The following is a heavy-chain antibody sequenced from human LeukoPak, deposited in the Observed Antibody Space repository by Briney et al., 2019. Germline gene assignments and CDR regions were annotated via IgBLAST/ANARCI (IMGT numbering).Heavy chain of an antibody. CDR2: INPNSGGT. D-gene: IGHD2-2*01. CDR1: GYTFTGYY. J-gene: IGHJ4*02. CDR3: ARDLVVPAAIPYFDY. Sequence: VASVKVSCKASGYTFTGYYMHWVRQAPGQGLEWMGWINPNSGGTNYAQKFQGRVTMTRDTSISTAYMELSRLRSDDTAVYYCARDLVVPAAIPYFDYWGQGTLVTVSS. V-gene: IGHV1-2*02.